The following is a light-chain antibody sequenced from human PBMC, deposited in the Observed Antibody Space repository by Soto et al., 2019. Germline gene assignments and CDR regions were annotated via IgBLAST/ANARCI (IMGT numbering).Light chain of an antibody. CDR3: QSFDSSNSYVV. CDR2: EDN. CDR1: SGSIASNY. V-gene: IGLV6-57*04. Sequence: NFMLTHPHSVSESPGKTVTISCTRSSGSIASNYVQWYQQRPGSAPTTVIYEDNQRPSGVPDRFSGSIDSSSNSASLTISGLKTEDEADYYCQSFDSSNSYVVFGGGTKLTVL. J-gene: IGLJ2*01.